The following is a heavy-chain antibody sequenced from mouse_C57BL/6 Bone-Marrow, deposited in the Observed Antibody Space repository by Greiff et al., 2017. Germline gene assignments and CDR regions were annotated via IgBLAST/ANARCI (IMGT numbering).Heavy chain of an antibody. CDR3: ARTLSAWFAY. V-gene: IGHV1-81*01. CDR1: GYTFTSYG. D-gene: IGHD1-1*02. Sequence: VHLVESGAELARPGASVKLSCKASGYTFTSYGISWVKQRTGQGLEWIGEIYPRSGNTYYNEKFKGKATLTADKSSSTAYMELRSLTSEDSAVYFCARTLSAWFAYWGQGTLVTVSA. J-gene: IGHJ3*01. CDR2: IYPRSGNT.